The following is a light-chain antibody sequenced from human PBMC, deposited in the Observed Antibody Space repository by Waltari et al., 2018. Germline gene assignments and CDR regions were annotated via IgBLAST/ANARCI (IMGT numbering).Light chain of an antibody. Sequence: LTCTLRSGINVGTYRTSWYQQKPGSPPQYLLRYTSDSDKQQGSGVPSRFSGSKDVSANAGILLISGLQSEDEADYYCMIWHGSAAVFGGGTQLTVL. J-gene: IGLJ7*01. CDR2: YTSDSDK. V-gene: IGLV5-45*01. CDR1: SGINVGTYR. CDR3: MIWHGSAAV.